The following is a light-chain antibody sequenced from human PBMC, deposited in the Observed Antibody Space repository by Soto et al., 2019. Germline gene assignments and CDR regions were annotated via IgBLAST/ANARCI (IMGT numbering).Light chain of an antibody. V-gene: IGLV2-14*01. Sequence: QSSLTQPASVSGSPGQSITISCTGTSSDVGAYNFVSWYQHHPGRAPKLIIYEVTIRPSGVSNRFSGSKSGNTASLTISGLQAEDEADYYCSSYPTSATYVVGSWTKVTVL. CDR1: SSDVGAYNF. CDR3: SSYPTSATYV. CDR2: EVT. J-gene: IGLJ1*01.